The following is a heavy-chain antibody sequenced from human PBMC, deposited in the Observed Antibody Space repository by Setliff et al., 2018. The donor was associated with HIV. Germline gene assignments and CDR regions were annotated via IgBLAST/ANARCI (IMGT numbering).Heavy chain of an antibody. CDR1: GYTFTNYA. J-gene: IGHJ2*01. D-gene: IGHD1-26*01. Sequence: GASVKVSCKASGYTFTNYAMHWVRQAPGQRLEWMGWIDAGNRNTEYSQEFQGRVTITRDTSASTAYMELSSLRSEDTAVYYCARDHHSGRGSNFPWYSDLWGRGTLVTVSS. CDR3: ARDHHSGRGSNFPWYSDL. CDR2: IDAGNRNT. V-gene: IGHV1-3*03.